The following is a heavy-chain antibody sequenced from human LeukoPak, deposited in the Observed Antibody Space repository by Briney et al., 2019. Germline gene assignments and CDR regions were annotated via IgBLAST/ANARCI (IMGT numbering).Heavy chain of an antibody. D-gene: IGHD6-19*01. CDR1: GFTFSTYS. CDR3: TGDQSRNGWDEY. V-gene: IGHV3-74*01. Sequence: GGSLRLSCAASGFTFSTYSMHWVRQAPGKGLVWVSRINTDGSSTSYADSVKGRFTISRDNAKNSVYLQMSSLKAEDTAVYYCTGDQSRNGWDEYSGEGNLVTVSS. CDR2: INTDGSST. J-gene: IGHJ4*02.